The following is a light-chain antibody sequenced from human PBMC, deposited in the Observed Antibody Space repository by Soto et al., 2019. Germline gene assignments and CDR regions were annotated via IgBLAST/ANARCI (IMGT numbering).Light chain of an antibody. CDR3: SSYTSINTRV. V-gene: IGLV2-14*01. Sequence: QSALTQPASVSGSPGQSVTISCTGTSSDVGGYNYVSWYQQHPGKAPKLMIFEVSNRPLGLSNRFSGSKSGNTASLTISGLQAEDDAAYYCSSYTSINTRVFGTGTKLTVL. CDR2: EVS. CDR1: SSDVGGYNY. J-gene: IGLJ1*01.